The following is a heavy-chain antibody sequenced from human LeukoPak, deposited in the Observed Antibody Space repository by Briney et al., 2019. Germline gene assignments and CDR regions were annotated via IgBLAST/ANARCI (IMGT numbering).Heavy chain of an antibody. CDR2: IIPIFGTA. CDR3: ARTYSDTAMVIPSTLYYYYGMDV. CDR1: GGTYSSYA. Sequence: SVKVSCKASGGTYSSYAISWVRQAPGQGLEWMGGIIPIFGTANYAQKFQGRVTITADESTSTAYMELSSLRSEDTAVYYCARTYSDTAMVIPSTLYYYYGMDVWGQGTTVTVSS. V-gene: IGHV1-69*13. D-gene: IGHD5-18*01. J-gene: IGHJ6*02.